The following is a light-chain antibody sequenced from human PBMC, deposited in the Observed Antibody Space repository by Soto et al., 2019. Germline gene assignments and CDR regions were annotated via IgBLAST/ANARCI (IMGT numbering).Light chain of an antibody. CDR2: WAS. Sequence: DVVMTQSPATLAVSLGERAAINCKSSQNLLFTSNNKNSLAWYLQKPGQPPKLLIYWASTRESGAPDRFSGSGSGRDFTLTISSLQAEDVAVYYCQQYHTTPNTFGQGTKLEIK. CDR3: QQYHTTPNT. J-gene: IGKJ2*01. V-gene: IGKV4-1*01. CDR1: QNLLFTSNNKNS.